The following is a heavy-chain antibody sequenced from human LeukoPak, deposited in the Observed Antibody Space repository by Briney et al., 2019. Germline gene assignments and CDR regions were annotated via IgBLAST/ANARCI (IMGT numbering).Heavy chain of an antibody. D-gene: IGHD3-22*01. Sequence: GGSLRLSCAASGFTFSSYGMRWVRQAPGKGLEWVAVISYDGSNKYYADSVKGRFTISRDNSKNTLYLQMNSLRAEDTAVYYCAKDRSSGYYYGEAFDIWGQGTMVTVSS. J-gene: IGHJ3*02. CDR1: GFTFSSYG. CDR2: ISYDGSNK. CDR3: AKDRSSGYYYGEAFDI. V-gene: IGHV3-30*18.